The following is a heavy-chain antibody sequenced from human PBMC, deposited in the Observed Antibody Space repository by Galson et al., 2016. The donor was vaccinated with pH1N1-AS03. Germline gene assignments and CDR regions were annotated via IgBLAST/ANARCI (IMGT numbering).Heavy chain of an antibody. Sequence: SLRLSCAASGFTFSNHAMHWVRQGTGRGLEWVSGIGPGGDTYYGGSVRGRFTISRETAKNSLYLQMNSLRPEDTAVYYCARDKSPYFSYMDGWGKGTTVIVSS. J-gene: IGHJ6*03. CDR2: IGPGGDT. D-gene: IGHD2/OR15-2a*01. CDR1: GFTFSNHA. V-gene: IGHV3-13*01. CDR3: ARDKSPYFSYMDG.